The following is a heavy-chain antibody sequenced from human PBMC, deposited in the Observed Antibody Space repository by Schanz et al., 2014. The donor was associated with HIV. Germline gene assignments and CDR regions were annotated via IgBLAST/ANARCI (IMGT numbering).Heavy chain of an antibody. CDR3: AKDMGGVVPAAPFYYYGMDV. V-gene: IGHV3-23*04. J-gene: IGHJ6*02. D-gene: IGHD2-2*01. Sequence: EVQLVESGGGLVQPGGSLRLSCTASGFTFSTYWMSWVRQAPGKGLEWVSTISGSGAGTYYADSVKGRFTISRDNSKNTLFLQMNSLRAEDTALYYCAKDMGGVVPAAPFYYYGMDVWGQGTTVTVSS. CDR1: GFTFSTYW. CDR2: ISGSGAGT.